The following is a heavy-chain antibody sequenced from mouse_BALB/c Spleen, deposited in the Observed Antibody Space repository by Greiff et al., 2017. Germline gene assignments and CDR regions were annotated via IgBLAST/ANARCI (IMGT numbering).Heavy chain of an antibody. CDR2: INPYNGDT. V-gene: IGHV1-20*02. CDR1: GYSFTGYF. Sequence: EVQLQESGPELVKPGASVKISCKASGYSFTGYFMNWVMQSHGKSLEWIGRINPYNGDTFYNQKFKGKATLTVDKSSSTAHMELRSLASEDSAVYYCARSPIYYYGSSYFDYWGQGTTLTVSS. J-gene: IGHJ2*01. D-gene: IGHD1-1*01. CDR3: ARSPIYYYGSSYFDY.